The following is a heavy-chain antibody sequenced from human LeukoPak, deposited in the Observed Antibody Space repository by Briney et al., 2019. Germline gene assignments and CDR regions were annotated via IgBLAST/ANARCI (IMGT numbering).Heavy chain of an antibody. CDR3: ARLTRRSGNYFEN. Sequence: SETLSLTCAVYGGSFSGYYWSWIRQPPGKGLEWIGEINHSGSTNYNPSLKSRVTISVDTSKNQFSLKLSSVTAADTAVYYCARLTRRSGNYFENWGQGTLVTVSS. V-gene: IGHV4-34*01. CDR2: INHSGST. J-gene: IGHJ4*02. D-gene: IGHD1-1*01. CDR1: GGSFSGYY.